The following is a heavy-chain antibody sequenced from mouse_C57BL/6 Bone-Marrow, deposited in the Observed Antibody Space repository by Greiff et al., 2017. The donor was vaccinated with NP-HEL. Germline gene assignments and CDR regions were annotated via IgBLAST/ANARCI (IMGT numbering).Heavy chain of an antibody. CDR2: IDPEDGET. CDR1: GFNIKDYY. D-gene: IGHD2-4*01. V-gene: IGHV14-2*01. Sequence: VQLKESGAELVKPGASVKLSCTASGFNIKDYYMHWVKQRTEQGLEWIGRIDPEDGETKYAPKFQGKATITADTSSNPAYLQLSSLTSEDTAVYDCASAIYYDYGFAYWGQGTLVTVSA. J-gene: IGHJ3*01. CDR3: ASAIYYDYGFAY.